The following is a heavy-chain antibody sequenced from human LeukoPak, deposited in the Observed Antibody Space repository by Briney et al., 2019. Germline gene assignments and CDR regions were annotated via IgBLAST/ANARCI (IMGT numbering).Heavy chain of an antibody. V-gene: IGHV3-48*01. CDR2: ISSSSSTI. J-gene: IGHJ6*03. D-gene: IGHD1-26*01. CDR1: GFTFSSYG. CDR3: AKDDGGSYYIYYYYMDV. Sequence: GGSLRLSCAASGFTFSSYGMTWVRQAPGKGLEWVSYISSSSSTIYYADSVKGRFTISRDNSRNTLYLQMNSLRAEDTAVYYCAKDDGGSYYIYYYYMDVWGKGTTVTISS.